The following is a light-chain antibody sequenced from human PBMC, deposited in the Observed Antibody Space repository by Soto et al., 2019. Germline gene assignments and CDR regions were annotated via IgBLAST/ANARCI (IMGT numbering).Light chain of an antibody. CDR2: DAI. J-gene: IGKJ1*01. CDR3: QQYNSWPT. Sequence: ETVMTQSPATLSVSPGERATLFCRAGQSVTTNLAWYQQRPGQAPRLLIYDAIVRATDVSARFSGSGSGTEFTLTVSSLKSEDFAVYYCQQYNSWPTFGQGTKVDIK. CDR1: QSVTTN. V-gene: IGKV3-15*01.